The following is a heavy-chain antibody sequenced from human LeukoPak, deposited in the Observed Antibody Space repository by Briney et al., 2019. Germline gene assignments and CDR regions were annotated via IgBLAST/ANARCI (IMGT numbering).Heavy chain of an antibody. D-gene: IGHD3-22*01. CDR2: IYYSGST. CDR1: GGSISSSSYY. V-gene: IGHV4-39*07. Sequence: SETLSLTCTVSGGSISSSSYYWGWIRQPPGKGLEWIGSIYYSGSTYFNPSLKSRVTISVDTSKNQFSLKLSSVTAADTAVYYCARVGSYYDSSGYGYHYYGMDVWGQGTTVTVSS. J-gene: IGHJ6*02. CDR3: ARVGSYYDSSGYGYHYYGMDV.